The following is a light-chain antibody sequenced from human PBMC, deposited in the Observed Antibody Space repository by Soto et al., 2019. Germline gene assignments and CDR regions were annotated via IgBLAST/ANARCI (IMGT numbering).Light chain of an antibody. Sequence: EIVLTQSPGTLSLSPVERATLSCMASQSVSSSYLAWYQQKPGQAPRLLIYGASSRATGIPDRFSGSGSGTDFTLTISRLEPEDFAVYYCQQDNNWPQTFGQGTKVDIK. CDR1: QSVSSSY. V-gene: IGKV3-20*01. J-gene: IGKJ1*01. CDR2: GAS. CDR3: QQDNNWPQT.